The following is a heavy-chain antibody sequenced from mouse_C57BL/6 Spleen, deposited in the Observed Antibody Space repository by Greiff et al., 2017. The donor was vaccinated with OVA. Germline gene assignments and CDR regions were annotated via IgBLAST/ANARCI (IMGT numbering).Heavy chain of an antibody. D-gene: IGHD3-3*01. J-gene: IGHJ1*03. V-gene: IGHV1-22*01. CDR3: ARLRGRVLDV. Sequence: EVQLQESGPELVKPGASVKMSCKASGYTFTDYNMHWVKQSHGKSLEWIGYINPNNGGTSYNQKFKGKATLTVNKSSSTAYMELRSLTSEDSAVYYCARLRGRVLDVWGTGTTVTVSS. CDR1: GYTFTDYN. CDR2: INPNNGGT.